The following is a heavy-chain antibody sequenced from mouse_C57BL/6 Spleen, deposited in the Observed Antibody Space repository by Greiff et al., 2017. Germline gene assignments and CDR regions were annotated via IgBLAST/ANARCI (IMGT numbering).Heavy chain of an antibody. V-gene: IGHV3-6*01. J-gene: IGHJ2*01. CDR1: GYTITSGSY. CDR3: ARGDLLCQVGGFDY. D-gene: IGHD4-1*02. Sequence: ESGPGLVKPSQSLSLTCSVTGYTITSGSYWNWIRQLPGNKLEWMGYISYDGSNNYNPSLKNQISFTRDTSKNQFFMTVNSVTTEETATYYGARGDLLCQVGGFDYWGQGTTLTVSS. CDR2: ISYDGSN.